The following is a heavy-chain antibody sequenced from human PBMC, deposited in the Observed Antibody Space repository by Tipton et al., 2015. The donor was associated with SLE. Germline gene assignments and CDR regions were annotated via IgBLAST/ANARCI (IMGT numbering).Heavy chain of an antibody. CDR3: ARDHYSNYVVDY. J-gene: IGHJ4*02. Sequence: SLRLSCAASGFTFSSYAMSWVRQAPGKGLEWVSVIYSGGSTYYADSVKGRFTISRDNSKNTLYLQMNSLRAEDTAVYYCARDHYSNYVVDYWGQGTLVTVSS. CDR1: GFTFSSYA. V-gene: IGHV3-66*01. CDR2: IYSGGST. D-gene: IGHD4-11*01.